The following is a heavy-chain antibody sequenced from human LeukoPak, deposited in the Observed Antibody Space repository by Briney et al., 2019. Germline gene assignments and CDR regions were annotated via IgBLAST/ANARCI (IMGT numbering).Heavy chain of an antibody. CDR3: ARDITMVRGVITGMDY. J-gene: IGHJ4*02. D-gene: IGHD3-10*01. V-gene: IGHV1-2*06. Sequence: ASVKISCKVSGYTFTDYYMHWVQQAPGQGLEWMGRINPNSGGTNYAQKFQGRVTMTRDTSISTAYMELSRLRSDDTAVYYCARDITMVRGVITGMDYWGQGTLVTVSS. CDR1: GYTFTDYY. CDR2: INPNSGGT.